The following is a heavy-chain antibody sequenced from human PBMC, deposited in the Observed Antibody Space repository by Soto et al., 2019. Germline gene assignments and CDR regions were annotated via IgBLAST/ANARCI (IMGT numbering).Heavy chain of an antibody. CDR3: ALTPSSSWYKADY. D-gene: IGHD6-13*01. CDR2: IYYSGST. V-gene: IGHV4-39*07. CDR1: GVSISSSSYY. J-gene: IGHJ4*02. Sequence: SETLSLTCTVSGVSISSSSYYWGWVRQPPGKGLEWIGTIYYSGSTFYNPSLQSRVTISADTSRNQFSLRLNSMTAADTAVYYCALTPSSSWYKADYWGQGTLVTVSS.